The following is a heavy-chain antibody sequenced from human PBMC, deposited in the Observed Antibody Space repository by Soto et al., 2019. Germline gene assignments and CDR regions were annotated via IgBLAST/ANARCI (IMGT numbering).Heavy chain of an antibody. CDR1: GVSISSGDYH. J-gene: IGHJ4*02. Sequence: SETLSLTCTVSGVSISSGDYHWNWIRQPPGKGLEWIGNIYYSGTTYYNPSVKSRVTMSVDTSNNQFSLRLTSVAAADTAVYYCAREPYHNDDSGFYDYWGLGSLVTVSS. CDR3: AREPYHNDDSGFYDY. CDR2: IYYSGTT. D-gene: IGHD3-22*01. V-gene: IGHV4-30-4*01.